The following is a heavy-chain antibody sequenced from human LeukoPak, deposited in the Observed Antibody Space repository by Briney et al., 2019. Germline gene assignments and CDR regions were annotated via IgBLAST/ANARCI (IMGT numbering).Heavy chain of an antibody. J-gene: IGHJ4*02. D-gene: IGHD6-6*01. CDR3: ARGVGYSNSSLAFDY. Sequence: SVKVSCKASGGTFSSYAISWVRQTPGQGVEWMGGVIPIFGTANYAQKFQGRVTITTDESTSTAYMELSSLRSEDSAVYYCARGVGYSNSSLAFDYWGQGTLVTVSS. V-gene: IGHV1-69*05. CDR1: GGTFSSYA. CDR2: VIPIFGTA.